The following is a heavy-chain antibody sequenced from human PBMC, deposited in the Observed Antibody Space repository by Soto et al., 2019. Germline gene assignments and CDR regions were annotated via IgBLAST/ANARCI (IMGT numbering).Heavy chain of an antibody. D-gene: IGHD4-4*01. CDR3: ARDWTSSMTTAPYYYYGMDV. Sequence: SETLSLTCTVSGGSISSRDYYWGWIRQPPGKGLEWIGYIYYSGSTYYNPSLKSRVTILVDTSKNQFSLKLNSVTAADTAVYYCARDWTSSMTTAPYYYYGMDVWGQGTTVTVSS. V-gene: IGHV4-30-4*01. J-gene: IGHJ6*02. CDR2: IYYSGST. CDR1: GGSISSRDYY.